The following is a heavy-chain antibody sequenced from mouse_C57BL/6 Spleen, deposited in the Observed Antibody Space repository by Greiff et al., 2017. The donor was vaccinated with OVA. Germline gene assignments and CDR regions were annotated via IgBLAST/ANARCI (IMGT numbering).Heavy chain of an antibody. D-gene: IGHD2-2*01. V-gene: IGHV1-69*01. Sequence: QVQLQQPGAELVMPGASVKLSCKASGYTFTSYWMHWVKQRPGQGLEWIGEIDPSDSYTNYNQKFKGKSTLTVDKSSSTAYMQLSSLTSEDSAVYYCARNGYDDAMDYWGQGTSVTVSS. CDR3: ARNGYDDAMDY. CDR1: GYTFTSYW. CDR2: IDPSDSYT. J-gene: IGHJ4*01.